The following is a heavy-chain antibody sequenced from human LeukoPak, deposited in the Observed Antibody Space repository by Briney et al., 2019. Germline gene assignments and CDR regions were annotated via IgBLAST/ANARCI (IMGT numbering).Heavy chain of an antibody. Sequence: KPGRSLRLSCAASGFTFSSYSMNWVRQAPGKGLEWVSSISSSSSYIYYADSVKGRFTISRDNAKNSLYLQMNSLRAEDTAVYYCARDEYYYGSGSYLYYFDYWGQGTLVTVSS. CDR1: GFTFSSYS. D-gene: IGHD3-10*01. J-gene: IGHJ4*02. CDR2: ISSSSSYI. CDR3: ARDEYYYGSGSYLYYFDY. V-gene: IGHV3-21*01.